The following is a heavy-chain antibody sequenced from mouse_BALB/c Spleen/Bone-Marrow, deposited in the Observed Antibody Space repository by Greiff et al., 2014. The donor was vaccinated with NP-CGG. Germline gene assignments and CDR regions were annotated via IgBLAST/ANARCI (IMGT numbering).Heavy chain of an antibody. CDR1: GYTFTDHA. Sequence: VQLQQSDAELVKPGASVKISCKASGYTFTDHAIHWAKQKPEQGLEWIGYISPGDGVIKYNEKFKGKAILTADKSSSTAYMQLNSLTSEDSAVYFCKRSLGRFAYWGQGTLVTVSA. D-gene: IGHD4-1*01. CDR3: KRSLGRFAY. CDR2: ISPGDGVI. J-gene: IGHJ3*01. V-gene: IGHV1S53*01.